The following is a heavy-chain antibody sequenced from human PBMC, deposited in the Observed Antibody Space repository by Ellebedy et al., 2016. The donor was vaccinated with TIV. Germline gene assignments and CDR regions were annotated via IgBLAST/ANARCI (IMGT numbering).Heavy chain of an antibody. Sequence: GESLKISCAASWFTVSNNYMSWVRQAPGKGLEWVSVIYRRGNTFYAESVKGRFTISRDSSQNTLYLQMDSLRAEDTAVYYCASSPSQGYWGQGTLVTVSS. CDR2: IYRRGNT. CDR1: WFTVSNNY. CDR3: ASSPSQGY. J-gene: IGHJ4*02. V-gene: IGHV3-53*01.